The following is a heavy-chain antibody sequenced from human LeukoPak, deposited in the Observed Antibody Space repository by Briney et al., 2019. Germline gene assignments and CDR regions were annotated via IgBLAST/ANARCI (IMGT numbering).Heavy chain of an antibody. D-gene: IGHD1-26*01. CDR1: GGTFSSYA. CDR3: ASTGSGSYHDVYYYYYYMDV. V-gene: IGHV1-69*05. CDR2: IIPIFGTA. Sequence: SVTVSCKASGGTFSSYAISWVRQAPGQGLEWMGGIIPIFGTANYAQKFQGRVTITTDESTSTAYMELSSLRSEHTAVYYCASTGSGSYHDVYYYYYYMDVWGKGTTVTVSS. J-gene: IGHJ6*03.